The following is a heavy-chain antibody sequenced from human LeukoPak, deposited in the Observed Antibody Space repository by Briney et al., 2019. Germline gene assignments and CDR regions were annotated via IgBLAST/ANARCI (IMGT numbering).Heavy chain of an antibody. Sequence: SETLSLTCTVSGGSISGYYWSWIRQPPGKGLEWIGYIYYSGTTNYNPSLKSRVTISVDTSKNQFSLKLSSVTAADTAVYYCARGVYIAAAQYAYWGQGTLVTVSS. CDR2: IYYSGTT. D-gene: IGHD6-13*01. CDR3: ARGVYIAAAQYAY. J-gene: IGHJ4*02. V-gene: IGHV4-59*01. CDR1: GGSISGYY.